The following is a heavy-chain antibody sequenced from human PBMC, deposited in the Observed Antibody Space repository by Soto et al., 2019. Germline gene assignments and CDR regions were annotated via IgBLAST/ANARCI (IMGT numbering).Heavy chain of an antibody. CDR3: TRYWGSSGWHN. CDR2: IYFPGST. J-gene: IGHJ4*01. V-gene: IGHV4-31*03. D-gene: IGHD6-19*01. Sequence: SETLSLTSSVPGHSLSSGSYYWGWIGQHPGKGLEWVGYIYFPGSTLYNPSLKSRLAMSLDTSKSQFALGLTSVTAADTAVYFCTRYWGSSGWHNWCHGTLVTVSS. CDR1: GHSLSSGSYY.